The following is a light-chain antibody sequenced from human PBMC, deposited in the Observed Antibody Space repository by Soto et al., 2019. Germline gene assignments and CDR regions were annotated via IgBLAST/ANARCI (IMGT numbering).Light chain of an antibody. J-gene: IGKJ3*01. CDR1: QSVSSN. CDR3: QHYPLWPPFS. V-gene: IGKV3-15*01. CDR2: GAS. Sequence: IVMTQSPSTLSVSPGERATLSCRASQSVSSNLAWYQQKPGQAPRLLIYGASTRATGVPARFSGSGSGTEFTLTITSLQSEDFAVHYCQHYPLWPPFSFGPGTKVAIK.